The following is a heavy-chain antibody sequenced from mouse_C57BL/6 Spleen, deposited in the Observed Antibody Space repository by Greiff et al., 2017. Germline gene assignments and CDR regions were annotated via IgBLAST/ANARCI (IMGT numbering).Heavy chain of an antibody. V-gene: IGHV1-59*01. CDR2: IDPSDSYT. J-gene: IGHJ3*01. D-gene: IGHD2-4*01. Sequence: QVQLQQPGAELVRPGTSVKLSCKASGYTFTSYWMHWVKQRPGQGLEWIGVIDPSDSYTNYNQKFKGKATLTVDTSSSTAYMQLSSLTSEDSAVYYCARRGYDYDLAYWGQGTLVTVSA. CDR3: ARRGYDYDLAY. CDR1: GYTFTSYW.